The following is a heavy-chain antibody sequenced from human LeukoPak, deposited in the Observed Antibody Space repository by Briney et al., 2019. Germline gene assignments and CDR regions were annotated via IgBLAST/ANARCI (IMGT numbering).Heavy chain of an antibody. V-gene: IGHV4-4*07. J-gene: IGHJ4*02. Sequence: SETLSLTCTVSGGSISSYYWSWIRQPAGKGLEWIGRIYTSGSTNYNPSLKSRVTMSVDTSKNQFSLRLSSVTAADTAVYYCARGQLVRTFNFFDYWGQGTLVTVSS. CDR2: IYTSGST. CDR1: GGSISSYY. CDR3: ARGQLVRTFNFFDY. D-gene: IGHD6-13*01.